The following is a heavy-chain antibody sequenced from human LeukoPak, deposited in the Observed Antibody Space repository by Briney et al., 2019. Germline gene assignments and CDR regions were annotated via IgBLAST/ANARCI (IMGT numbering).Heavy chain of an antibody. CDR3: ARVGGSYDILTGYRLDYFDY. J-gene: IGHJ4*02. CDR2: IYASEST. CDR1: GGSISSYY. Sequence: PSETLSLTCTVSGGSISSYYWSWIRQPAGKGLEWIGRIYASESTDYNPSLKSRVTMSVDTSKNQFSLKLSSVTAADTAVYYCARVGGSYDILTGYRLDYFDYWGQGTLVTVSS. D-gene: IGHD3-9*01. V-gene: IGHV4-4*07.